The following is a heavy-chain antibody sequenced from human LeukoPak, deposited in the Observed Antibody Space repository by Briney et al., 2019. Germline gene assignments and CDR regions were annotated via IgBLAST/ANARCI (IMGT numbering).Heavy chain of an antibody. V-gene: IGHV4-38-2*01. Sequence: PSETLSLTCAVSGYSISSGYYWGWIRQPPGKGREWIGSIYHSGSTYYNPSLKSRVTISVDTSKNQFSLKLSSVTAADTAVYYCARRLVATITSAFDIWGQGTMVTVSS. CDR1: GYSISSGYY. CDR3: ARRLVATITSAFDI. CDR2: IYHSGST. D-gene: IGHD5-12*01. J-gene: IGHJ3*02.